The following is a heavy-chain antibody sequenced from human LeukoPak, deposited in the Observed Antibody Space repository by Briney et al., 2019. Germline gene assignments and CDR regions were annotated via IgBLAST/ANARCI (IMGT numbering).Heavy chain of an antibody. CDR3: AKKSRVATMRFALDY. CDR2: ISYDGSNK. V-gene: IGHV3-30*18. D-gene: IGHD5-12*01. Sequence: GRSLRLSCAASGFTFSSYGIHWVRQAPGKGLEWVAVISYDGSNKYYADSVKGRFTISRDNSKNTLYLQMNSLRAEDTAVYYCAKKSRVATMRFALDYWGQGTLVTVSS. CDR1: GFTFSSYG. J-gene: IGHJ4*02.